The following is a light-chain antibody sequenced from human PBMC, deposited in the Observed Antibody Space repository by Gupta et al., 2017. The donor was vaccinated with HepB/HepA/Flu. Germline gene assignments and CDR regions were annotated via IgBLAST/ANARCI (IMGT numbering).Light chain of an antibody. CDR3: QQRCNWLIT. CDR2: DAS. V-gene: IGKV3-11*01. CDR1: QSVSSY. Sequence: EIVLTQSPATLSLSPGERGTHSSMASQSVSSYFAWYQQKPGQTPRLPPYDASNRATGIPARFSGSGSGTAFTLTISSLAPEDFAVYYCQQRCNWLITFGQGTRLEIK. J-gene: IGKJ5*01.